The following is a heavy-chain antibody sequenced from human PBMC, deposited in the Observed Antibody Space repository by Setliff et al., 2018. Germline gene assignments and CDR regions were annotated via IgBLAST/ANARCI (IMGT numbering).Heavy chain of an antibody. CDR2: IIPNFGTT. CDR3: AREGVDTRSSTDYRYYMDV. Sequence: GASVKVSCKASGGTFRSYGISWVRQAPGQGLEWMGGIIPNFGTTSYAQEFQGRVTIITDESTSTAYMELTSLRTEDTAVYYCAREGVDTRSSTDYRYYMDVWGKGTTVTVSS. V-gene: IGHV1-69*05. J-gene: IGHJ6*03. D-gene: IGHD5-18*01. CDR1: GGTFRSYG.